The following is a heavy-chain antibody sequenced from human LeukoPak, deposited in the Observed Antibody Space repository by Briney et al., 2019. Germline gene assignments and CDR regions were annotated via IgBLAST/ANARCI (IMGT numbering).Heavy chain of an antibody. CDR1: GGSFSGYY. CDR2: INHSGST. CDR3: ARRHTGYSSGSFPS. D-gene: IGHD6-19*01. V-gene: IGHV4-34*01. Sequence: PSETLSLTCAVYGGSFSGYYWSWIRQPPGKGLEWIGEINHSGSTNYNPSLKSRVTISVDTSKNQFSLKLSSVTAADTAVYYCARRHTGYSSGSFPSWGQGTLVTVSS. J-gene: IGHJ4*02.